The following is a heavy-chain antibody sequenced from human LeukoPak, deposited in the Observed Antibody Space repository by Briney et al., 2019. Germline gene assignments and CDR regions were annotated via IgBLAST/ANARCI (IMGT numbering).Heavy chain of an antibody. CDR1: GFTFSNYW. V-gene: IGHV3-7*02. J-gene: IGHJ6*02. CDR2: IRQDGSEK. CDR3: ARGRYYAMDV. Sequence: PGGSLRLSCAASGFTFSNYWMSWVRRATGKGLEWVANIRQDGSEKNYVDSVRGRFTISRDNAMNSLYLQMNSLRAEDTAVYYCARGRYYAMDVWGQGTTVTVSS.